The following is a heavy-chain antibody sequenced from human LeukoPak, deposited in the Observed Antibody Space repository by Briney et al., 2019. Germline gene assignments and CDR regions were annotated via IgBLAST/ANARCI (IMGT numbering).Heavy chain of an antibody. Sequence: SETLSLTCAVYGGSFSGYYWSWIRQPPGKGLEWIGEINHSGSTNYNPSLKSRVTISVDTSKNQFSLKLSSVTAADTAVYYCERDAVEMATMGYYYYGMDVWGQGTAVTVSS. D-gene: IGHD5-24*01. CDR3: ERDAVEMATMGYYYYGMDV. CDR1: GGSFSGYY. V-gene: IGHV4-34*01. J-gene: IGHJ6*02. CDR2: INHSGST.